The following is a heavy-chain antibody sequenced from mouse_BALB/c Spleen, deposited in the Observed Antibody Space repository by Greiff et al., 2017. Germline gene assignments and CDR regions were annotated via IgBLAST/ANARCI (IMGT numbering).Heavy chain of an antibody. V-gene: IGHV1S29*02. CDR1: GYTFTDYN. Sequence: EVQLQQSGPELVKPGASVKISCTASGYTFTDYNMHWVKQSHGKSLEWIGYIYPYNGGTGYNQKFKSKATLTVDNSSSTAYMELRSLTSEDSAVYYCARNYYGSSYDWLAYWGQGTLVTVSA. CDR2: IYPYNGGT. D-gene: IGHD1-1*01. CDR3: ARNYYGSSYDWLAY. J-gene: IGHJ3*01.